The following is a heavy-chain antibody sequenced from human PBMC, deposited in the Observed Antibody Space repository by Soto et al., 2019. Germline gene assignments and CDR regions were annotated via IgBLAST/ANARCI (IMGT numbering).Heavy chain of an antibody. CDR1: GDNFGSYS. J-gene: IGHJ4*02. D-gene: IGHD6-19*01. CDR3: AREFIEVAVFES. Sequence: QVQLVQSGAEVKKPGSSVKLSCKASGDNFGSYSLSWMRQAPRQGLEWMGRITPILGEANSAQKFQDRVTITADRFTNIAYMEMSSLRSEDTAVYYCAREFIEVAVFESWGQGTLVTVSS. CDR2: ITPILGEA. V-gene: IGHV1-69*08.